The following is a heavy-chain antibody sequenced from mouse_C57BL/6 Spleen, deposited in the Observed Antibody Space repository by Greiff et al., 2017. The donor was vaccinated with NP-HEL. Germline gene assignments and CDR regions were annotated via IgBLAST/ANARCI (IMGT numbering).Heavy chain of an antibody. V-gene: IGHV1-39*01. CDR3: ARRALITTVVATEYFDV. CDR1: GYSFTDYN. Sequence: EVKLQESGPELVKPGASVKISCKASGYSFTDYNMNWVKQSNGKSLEWIGVINPNYGTTSYNQKFKGKATLTVDQSSSTAYMQLNSLTSEDSAVYYCARRALITTVVATEYFDVWGTGTTVTVSS. D-gene: IGHD1-1*01. J-gene: IGHJ1*03. CDR2: INPNYGTT.